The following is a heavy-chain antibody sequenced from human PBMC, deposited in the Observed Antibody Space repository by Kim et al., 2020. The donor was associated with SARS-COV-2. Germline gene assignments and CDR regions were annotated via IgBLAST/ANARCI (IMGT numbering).Heavy chain of an antibody. Sequence: SETLSLTCAVYGGSFSGYYWSWIRQHPGKGLEWIGEINHSGSTNYNPSLKSRVTISVDTSKNQFSLKLSSVTAADTAVYYCARGRPPSFRYCSGGSCPNWFDPWGQVALVTVSS. CDR2: INHSGST. D-gene: IGHD2-15*01. CDR1: GGSFSGYY. CDR3: ARGRPPSFRYCSGGSCPNWFDP. J-gene: IGHJ5*02. V-gene: IGHV4-34*01.